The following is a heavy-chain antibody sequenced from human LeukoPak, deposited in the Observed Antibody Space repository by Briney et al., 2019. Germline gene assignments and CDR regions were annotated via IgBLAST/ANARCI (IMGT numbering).Heavy chain of an antibody. V-gene: IGHV3-15*01. CDR1: GFTFSNAW. D-gene: IGHD2-2*02. CDR2: IKSKTDGGTT. J-gene: IGHJ6*02. CDR3: TTLDIVVVPAAIQHYYGMDV. Sequence: GGSLRLSCAASGFTFSNAWMSWVRQAPGKGLEWVGRIKSKTDGGTTDYAAPVKGRFTISRDDSKNTLYLQMNSLKTEDTAVYYCTTLDIVVVPAAIQHYYGMDVWGQGTTVTVSS.